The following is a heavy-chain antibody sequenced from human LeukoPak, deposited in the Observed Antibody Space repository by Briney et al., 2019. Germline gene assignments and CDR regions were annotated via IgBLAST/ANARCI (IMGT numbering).Heavy chain of an antibody. J-gene: IGHJ6*02. D-gene: IGHD3-3*01. V-gene: IGHV1-8*02. CDR1: GYTFTSYA. CDR2: MNPNSGNT. Sequence: ASVKVSCKASGYTFTSYAMHWVRQAPGQRLEWMGWMNPNSGNTGYAQKFQGRVTMTRNTSISTAYMELSSLRSEDTAVYYCARGIDFWSGYYDGMDVWGQGTTVTVSS. CDR3: ARGIDFWSGYYDGMDV.